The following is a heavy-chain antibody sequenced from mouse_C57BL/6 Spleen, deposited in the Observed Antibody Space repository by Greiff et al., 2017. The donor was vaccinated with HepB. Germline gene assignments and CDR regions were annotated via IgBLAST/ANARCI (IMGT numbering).Heavy chain of an antibody. CDR3: ARDDGYDGRDFDY. Sequence: EVKLQESGPELVKPGASVKMSCKASGYTFTDYNMHWVKQSHGKSLEWIGYINPNNGGTSYNQKFKGKATLTVNKSSSTAYMELRSLTSEESAVYYCARDDGYDGRDFDYWGQGTTLTVSS. D-gene: IGHD2-2*01. CDR1: GYTFTDYN. V-gene: IGHV1-22*01. J-gene: IGHJ2*01. CDR2: INPNNGGT.